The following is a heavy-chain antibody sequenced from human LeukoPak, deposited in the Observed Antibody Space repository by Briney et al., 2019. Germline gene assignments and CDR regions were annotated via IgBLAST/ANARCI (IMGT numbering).Heavy chain of an antibody. CDR1: GGSFSGYY. V-gene: IGHV4-34*01. Sequence: SETLSLTCAVYGGSFSGYYWSWIRQPPGKGLEWIGEINHSGSTNYNPSLKSRVTISADTSKNQFSLKLSSVTAADTAVYYCARGYFTRSWFDPWGQGTLVTVSS. CDR2: INHSGST. CDR3: ARGYFTRSWFDP. J-gene: IGHJ5*02. D-gene: IGHD2-21*01.